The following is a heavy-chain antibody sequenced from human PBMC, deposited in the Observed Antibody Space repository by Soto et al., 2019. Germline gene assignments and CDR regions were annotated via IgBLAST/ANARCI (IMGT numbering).Heavy chain of an antibody. CDR3: VKALYGGADY. V-gene: IGHV3-23*01. CDR1: GFTFSTYA. Sequence: EVQLLESGGGLVQPGGSLRVSCAASGFTFSTYALGWVRQAPGKGLEWVSAISGNGGTTYYSDSVKGRFSISRDNSKNTLYLQMNRLRAEDTAVYYCVKALYGGADYWGQGTLVTVSS. CDR2: ISGNGGTT. D-gene: IGHD4-17*01. J-gene: IGHJ4*02.